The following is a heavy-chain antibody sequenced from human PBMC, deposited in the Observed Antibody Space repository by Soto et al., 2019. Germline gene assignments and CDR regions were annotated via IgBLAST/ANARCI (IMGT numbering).Heavy chain of an antibody. CDR3: ASSYDTDDYYFDY. Sequence: ETLSRTWTVSGGSISSSNWWSWVRQTPGKGLEWIGEIYHGGSTNYNPSLKSRVTISLDKSNNQFSLTLSSVTAADTAVYYCASSYDTDDYYFDYWGQGTLVPVS. CDR1: GGSISSSNW. CDR2: IYHGGST. V-gene: IGHV4-4*02. D-gene: IGHD3-16*01. J-gene: IGHJ4*02.